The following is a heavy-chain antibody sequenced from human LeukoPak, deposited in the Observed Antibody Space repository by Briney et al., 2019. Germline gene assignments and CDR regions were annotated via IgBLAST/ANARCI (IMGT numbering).Heavy chain of an antibody. CDR2: IYPGDSDT. V-gene: IGHV5-51*01. D-gene: IGHD5-12*01. CDR3: ARIEATTSDAFDI. Sequence: GESLKISCKGSGYSFTSYWIGWVRQMPGKGLEWMGIIYPGDSDTRYSPSFQGQVTISADKSISTAYLQWCSLEASDTAMYYCARIEATTSDAFDIWGQGTMVTVSS. CDR1: GYSFTSYW. J-gene: IGHJ3*02.